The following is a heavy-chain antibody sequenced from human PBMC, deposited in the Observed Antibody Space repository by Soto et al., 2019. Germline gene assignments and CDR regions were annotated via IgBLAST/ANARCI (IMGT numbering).Heavy chain of an antibody. CDR1: GFTFSSYA. J-gene: IGHJ6*02. V-gene: IGHV3-30-3*01. CDR2: ISYDGSNK. CDR3: ARDQGVTIFGVVTLPGRDGMDV. D-gene: IGHD3-3*01. Sequence: GGSLRLSCAASGFTFSSYAMHWVRQAPGKGLEWVAVISYDGSNKYYADSVKGRFTISRDNSKNTLYLQMNSLRAEDTAVYYCARDQGVTIFGVVTLPGRDGMDVWGQGTTVTV.